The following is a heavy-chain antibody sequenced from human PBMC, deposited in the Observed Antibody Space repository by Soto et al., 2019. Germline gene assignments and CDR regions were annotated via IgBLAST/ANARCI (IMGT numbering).Heavy chain of an antibody. CDR2: ISFDGSYK. Sequence: QVQLVESGGGVVQPGRSLRLSCAASGFIFSSYAMHWVRQAPGKGLEWVAVISFDGSYKYYADSVKGRFTISRDNSKNTXXLQMNSLRAEDTAVYYCPRGYDFWSGYYYPYGMDVWGQGTTVTVSS. D-gene: IGHD3-3*01. CDR3: PRGYDFWSGYYYPYGMDV. J-gene: IGHJ6*02. V-gene: IGHV3-30-3*01. CDR1: GFIFSSYA.